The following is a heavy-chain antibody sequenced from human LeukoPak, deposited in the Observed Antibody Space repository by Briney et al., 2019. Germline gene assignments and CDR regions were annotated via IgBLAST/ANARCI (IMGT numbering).Heavy chain of an antibody. CDR2: IDSDGSST. CDR3: ARGGYCSGGSCYRIDP. V-gene: IGHV3-74*01. J-gene: IGHJ5*02. D-gene: IGHD2-15*01. CDR1: GLTFRNYW. Sequence: GGSLRLSCADSGLTFRNYWMHWVRQAPGKGLVWVARIDSDGSSTSYADSVKGRFTISRDNAKNTLYLQMNSLRAEDTAVYYCARGGYCSGGSCYRIDPWGQGTLVTVSS.